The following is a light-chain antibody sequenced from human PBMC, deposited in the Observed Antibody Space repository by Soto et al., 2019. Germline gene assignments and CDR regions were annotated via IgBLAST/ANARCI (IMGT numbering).Light chain of an antibody. J-gene: IGLJ3*02. CDR3: TSYAGSSNWV. Sequence: QSALTQPPSASGSPGQSVTISCTGTNSDVGGYNYVSWYQQHPGKAPKFMIYEVSKRPSGVPDRFSGSKSGNTASQTVSGLQAEDEADYYCTSYAGSSNWVFGGGTKVTVL. CDR1: NSDVGGYNY. CDR2: EVS. V-gene: IGLV2-8*01.